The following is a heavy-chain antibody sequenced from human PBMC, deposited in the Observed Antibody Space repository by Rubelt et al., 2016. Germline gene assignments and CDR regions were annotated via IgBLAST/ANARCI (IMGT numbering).Heavy chain of an antibody. Sequence: AWNWIRQSPSRGIEWLGRTYYRSIWYSDSAVSVKSRITINADTSKNQFSLKLSSVTAADTAVYYCARCPYYYGSGRLNWFDPWGQGTLVTVSS. CDR1: A. J-gene: IGHJ5*02. D-gene: IGHD3-10*01. CDR3: ARCPYYYGSGRLNWFDP. V-gene: IGHV6-1*01. CDR2: TYYRSIWYS.